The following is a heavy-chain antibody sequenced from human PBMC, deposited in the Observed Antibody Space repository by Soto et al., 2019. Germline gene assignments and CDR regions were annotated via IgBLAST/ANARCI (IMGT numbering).Heavy chain of an antibody. V-gene: IGHV4-59*08. Sequence: SETLSLTCTVSGGSISSYYWSWIRQPPGKGLEWIGYIYYSGSTNYNPSLKSRVTISVDTSKNQFSLKLSSVTAADTAVYYCARFRIRHAVDIWGQGTMVTVSS. CDR2: IYYSGST. CDR3: ARFRIRHAVDI. J-gene: IGHJ3*02. CDR1: GGSISSYY.